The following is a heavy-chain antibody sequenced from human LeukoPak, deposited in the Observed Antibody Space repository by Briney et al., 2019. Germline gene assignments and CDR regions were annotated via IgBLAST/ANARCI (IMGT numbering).Heavy chain of an antibody. V-gene: IGHV1-3*01. CDR2: INAGNGNT. CDR3: ARDADYDSSGYYGMDV. Sequence: ASVKVSCKASGYTFTSYAMHWVRQAPGQRLEWMGWINAGNGNTKYSQKFQGRVTITRDTSASTAYMELSSLRSEDTAVYYCARDADYDSSGYYGMDVWGKGTTVTVSS. D-gene: IGHD3-22*01. J-gene: IGHJ6*04. CDR1: GYTFTSYA.